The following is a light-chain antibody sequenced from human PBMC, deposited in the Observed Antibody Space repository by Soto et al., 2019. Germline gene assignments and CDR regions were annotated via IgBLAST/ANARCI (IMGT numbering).Light chain of an antibody. J-gene: IGLJ2*01. CDR3: GADHGSGSNFVVV. CDR1: SGYSNYK. V-gene: IGLV9-49*01. Sequence: QSVLTQPPSASASLVASVTLTCTLSSGYSNYKVDWYQQRPGKGPRFVMRVGTGGIVGSKGDGIPDRFSVLGSGLNRYLTIKNIQEEDESDYHGGADHGSGSNFVVVFGGGTKVTVL. CDR2: VGTGGIVG.